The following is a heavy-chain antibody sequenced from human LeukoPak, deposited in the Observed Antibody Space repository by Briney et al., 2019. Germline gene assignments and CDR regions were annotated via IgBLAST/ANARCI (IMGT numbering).Heavy chain of an antibody. D-gene: IGHD2/OR15-2a*01. V-gene: IGHV4-59*01. J-gene: IGHJ5*02. CDR3: ARGGLFSGFDP. Sequence: PSETLSLTCTVSGGSISSYYWSWIRQPPGKGLEWIGYIYYSGSTNYNPSLKSRVTISVDTSKNQFSLKLSSVTAADTAVYYCARGGLFSGFDPWGQGTLVTVSS. CDR2: IYYSGST. CDR1: GGSISSYY.